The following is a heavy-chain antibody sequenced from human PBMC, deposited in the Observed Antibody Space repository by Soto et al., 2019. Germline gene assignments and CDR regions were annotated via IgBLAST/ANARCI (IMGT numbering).Heavy chain of an antibody. CDR3: ATSIAAAGSFDY. D-gene: IGHD6-13*01. J-gene: IGHJ4*02. CDR2: ISAYNGNT. CDR1: GHTFTSYG. V-gene: IGHV1-18*01. Sequence: ASVKVSCKASGHTFTSYGISWVRQAPGQGLEWMGWISAYNGNTNYAQKLQGRVTMTTDTSTNTAYMELRSLRSDDTAVYYCATSIAAAGSFDYWGQGTLVTVSS.